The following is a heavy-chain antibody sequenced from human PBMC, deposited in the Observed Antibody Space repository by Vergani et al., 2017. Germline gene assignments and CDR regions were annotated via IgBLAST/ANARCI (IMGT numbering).Heavy chain of an antibody. CDR2: INHSGST. J-gene: IGHJ6*03. CDR3: ARLSHTSPYYMDV. Sequence: QVQLQQWGAGLLKPSETLSLTCAVYGGSFSGYYWSWIRHPPGKGLEWIGEINHSGSTNYNPSLKSRVTISVDTSKNQFSLKLSSVTAADTAVYYCARLSHTSPYYMDVWGKGTTVTVSS. V-gene: IGHV4-34*01. D-gene: IGHD3-3*01. CDR1: GGSFSGYY.